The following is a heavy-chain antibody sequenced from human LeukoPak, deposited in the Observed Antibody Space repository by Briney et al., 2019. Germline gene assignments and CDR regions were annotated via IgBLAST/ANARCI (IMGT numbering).Heavy chain of an antibody. CDR3: ARDWLNDGVFQH. Sequence: SETLSLTCAVYGGSFSGYYWSWIRQPPGKGLEWIGEINHSGSTNYNPSLKSRVTISVDTSKNQFSLKLSSVTAADTAVYYCARDWLNDGVFQHWGQGTLVTVSS. J-gene: IGHJ1*01. D-gene: IGHD1-1*01. CDR1: GGSFSGYY. V-gene: IGHV4-34*01. CDR2: INHSGST.